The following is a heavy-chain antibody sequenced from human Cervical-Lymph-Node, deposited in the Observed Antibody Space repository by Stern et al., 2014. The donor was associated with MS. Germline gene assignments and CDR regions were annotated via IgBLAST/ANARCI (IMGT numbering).Heavy chain of an antibody. V-gene: IGHV3-48*04. D-gene: IGHD3-16*01. CDR3: ARDDQSRVGEYEFWFRY. CDR2: ITVSGAT. Sequence: EVQLVESGGGLVQPGGSLRLSCAASGFTFNSYSMNWVRQAPGRGLEWISYITVSGATMYADSVRGRFTISRDNTKASVDLQMNSLTAEDTAVYYCARDDQSRVGEYEFWFRYWGQGALVTVSS. J-gene: IGHJ4*02. CDR1: GFTFNSYS.